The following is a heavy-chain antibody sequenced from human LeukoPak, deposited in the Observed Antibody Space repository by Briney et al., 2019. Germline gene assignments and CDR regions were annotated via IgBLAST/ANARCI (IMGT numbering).Heavy chain of an antibody. D-gene: IGHD6-13*01. Sequence: SETESLTCAVYGGSFSGYYWSWIRQPPGKGLEWIGEINHSGSTNYNPSLKSRVTISVDTSKNQFSLKLSSVTAADTAVYYCARASSSWNGFFDYWGQGTLVTVSS. J-gene: IGHJ4*02. V-gene: IGHV4-34*01. CDR3: ARASSSWNGFFDY. CDR1: GGSFSGYY. CDR2: INHSGST.